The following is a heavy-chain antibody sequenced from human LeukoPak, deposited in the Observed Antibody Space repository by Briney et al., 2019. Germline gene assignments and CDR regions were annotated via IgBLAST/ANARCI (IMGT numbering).Heavy chain of an antibody. Sequence: SVEVSCKASGGTFSSYTISWVRQAPGQGLEWMGRIIPILGIANYAQKFQGGVTITADKSTSTAYMELSRLRSEDTAVYYCARGMERSSGSCGDLFDYWGQGTLVTVSS. D-gene: IGHD3-10*01. J-gene: IGHJ4*02. V-gene: IGHV1-69*02. CDR3: ARGMERSSGSCGDLFDY. CDR2: IIPILGIA. CDR1: GGTFSSYT.